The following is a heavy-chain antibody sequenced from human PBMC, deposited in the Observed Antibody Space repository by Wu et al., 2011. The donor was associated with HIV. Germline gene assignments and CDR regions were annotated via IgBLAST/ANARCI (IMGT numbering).Heavy chain of an antibody. Sequence: DYYMSWIRQASRKGLEWVSYISSSGSTIYYADSVKGRFTISRDNAKNSLYLQMNSLRAEDTVVYYCATRESGEYSSADYWGQGTLVTVSS. D-gene: IGHD6-6*01. V-gene: IGHV3-11*01. CDR2: ISSSGSTI. CDR1: DYY. J-gene: IGHJ4*02. CDR3: ATRESGEYSSADY.